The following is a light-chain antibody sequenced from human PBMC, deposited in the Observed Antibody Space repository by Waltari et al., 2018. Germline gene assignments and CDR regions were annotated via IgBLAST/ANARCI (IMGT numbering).Light chain of an antibody. CDR3: QAQDSSLGV. CDR1: DSNIGAGFD. CDR2: VKN. V-gene: IGLV1-40*01. Sequence: QSVLTQPPSVSGAPGQTVTISCTGTDSNIGAGFDVNWYQQLPGTAPKVVRYVKNNRPLVVPDRFSGSRSGTSASLAITGLQAEDEADYYCQAQDSSLGVFGGGTKVTVL. J-gene: IGLJ3*02.